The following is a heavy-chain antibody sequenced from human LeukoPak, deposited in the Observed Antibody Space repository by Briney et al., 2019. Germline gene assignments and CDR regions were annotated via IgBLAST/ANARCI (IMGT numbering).Heavy chain of an antibody. CDR2: IYYSGST. CDR1: GGSISSSSYY. CDR3: ARDLSVAGPFDY. D-gene: IGHD6-19*01. J-gene: IGHJ4*02. Sequence: PSETLSLTCTVSGGSISSSSYYWGWIRQPPGKGLEWIGSIYYSGSTYYNPSLKSPVTISVDTSKNQFSLKLSSVTAADTAVYYCARDLSVAGPFDYWGQGTLVTVSS. V-gene: IGHV4-39*07.